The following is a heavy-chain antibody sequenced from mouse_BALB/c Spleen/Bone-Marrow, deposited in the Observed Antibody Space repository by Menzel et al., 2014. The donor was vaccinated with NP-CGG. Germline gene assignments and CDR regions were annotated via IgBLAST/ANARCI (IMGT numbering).Heavy chain of an antibody. CDR3: ARGGNWDGFAY. Sequence: QVQLKQSGAELAKPGASVKMSCKASGYTFTSYWMHWVKQRPGQGLEWIGYINPSTGYTEYNQKFKDKATLTADKSSSTAYMRLSSLTSEDSAVYYCARGGNWDGFAYWGQGTLVTVSA. V-gene: IGHV1-7*01. D-gene: IGHD4-1*01. CDR2: INPSTGYT. J-gene: IGHJ3*01. CDR1: GYTFTSYW.